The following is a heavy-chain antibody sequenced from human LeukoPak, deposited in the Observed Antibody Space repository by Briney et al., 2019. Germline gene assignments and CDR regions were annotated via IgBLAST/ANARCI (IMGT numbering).Heavy chain of an antibody. Sequence: PGGSLRLSCAVSGLTFSNYWMHWVRQAPGKGLVWVSRISNDGTSTSYADSVKGRFTISRDNAKNTLYLQMNSLRAEDTAVYFCASPFAIAAAGTDWYFDLWGRGTLVTVSS. CDR1: GLTFSNYW. CDR3: ASPFAIAAAGTDWYFDL. V-gene: IGHV3-74*01. CDR2: ISNDGTST. J-gene: IGHJ2*01. D-gene: IGHD6-13*01.